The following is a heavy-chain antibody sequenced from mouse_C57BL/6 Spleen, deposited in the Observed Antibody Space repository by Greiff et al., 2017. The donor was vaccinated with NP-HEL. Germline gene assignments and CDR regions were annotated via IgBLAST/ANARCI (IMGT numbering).Heavy chain of an antibody. CDR1: GYTFTDYY. CDR2: IYPGSGNT. CDR3: AVDSSGSYYYAMDY. D-gene: IGHD3-2*02. Sequence: QVQLQQSGAELVRPGASVKLSCKASGYTFTDYYINWVKQRPGQGLEWIARIYPGSGNTYYNEKFKGKATLTAEKSSSTAYMQLSSLTSEDSAVYFCAVDSSGSYYYAMDYWGQGTSVTVSS. J-gene: IGHJ4*01. V-gene: IGHV1-76*01.